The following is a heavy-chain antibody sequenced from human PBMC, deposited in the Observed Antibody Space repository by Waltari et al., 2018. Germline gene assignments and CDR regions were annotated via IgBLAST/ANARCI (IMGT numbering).Heavy chain of an antibody. CDR2: INHSGST. V-gene: IGHV4-34*01. J-gene: IGHJ6*02. D-gene: IGHD2-2*01. CDR1: GGSFSGYY. Sequence: QVQLQQWGAGLLKPSETLSLTCAVYGGSFSGYYWSWIRQPPGKGLEWIGEINHSGSTTYNPALKSRVTISVDTSKNQFSLKLSSVTAADTAVYYCARDMLYQLLGYYYYYGMDVWGQGTTVTVSS. CDR3: ARDMLYQLLGYYYYYGMDV.